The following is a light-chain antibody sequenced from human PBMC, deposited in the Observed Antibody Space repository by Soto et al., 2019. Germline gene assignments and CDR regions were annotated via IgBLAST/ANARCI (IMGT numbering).Light chain of an antibody. Sequence: DSQLTQSPPTLSASVGDRVTITCRASQSIRYYLAWYQQMPGKAPKLLIYGASSLQSGVPSRFSGSGSGTEFTLTISSLQPDDFATYFCQHHNSYSQTFGQGTRWISN. CDR3: QHHNSYSQT. CDR1: QSIRYY. J-gene: IGKJ1*01. CDR2: GAS. V-gene: IGKV1-5*01.